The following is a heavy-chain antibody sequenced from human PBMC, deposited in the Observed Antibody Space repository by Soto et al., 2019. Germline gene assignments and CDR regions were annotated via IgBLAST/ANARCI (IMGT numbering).Heavy chain of an antibody. D-gene: IGHD5-12*01. CDR2: INPSGGST. J-gene: IGHJ4*02. CDR1: GYTFTSYY. V-gene: IGHV1-46*01. Sequence: ASVKVSCKASGYTFTSYYMHWVRQAPGQGLEWMGIINPSGGSTSYAQKFQGRVTMTRDTSTSTVYMELSSLRSEDTAVYYCARGVGYSGYDSVGSFDYWGQGTLVTVSS. CDR3: ARGVGYSGYDSVGSFDY.